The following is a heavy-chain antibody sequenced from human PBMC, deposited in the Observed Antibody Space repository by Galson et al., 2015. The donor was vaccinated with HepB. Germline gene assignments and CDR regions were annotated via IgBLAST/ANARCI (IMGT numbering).Heavy chain of an antibody. V-gene: IGHV4-61*02. CDR3: ARGEYQLPYHYYGMDV. D-gene: IGHD2-2*01. Sequence: TLSLTCTVSGGSISSGSYYWSWIRQPAGKGLEWIGRIYTSGSTNYNPSLKSRVTISVDTSKNQFSLKLSSVTAADTAVYYCARGEYQLPYHYYGMDVWGQGTTVTVSS. CDR2: IYTSGST. J-gene: IGHJ6*02. CDR1: GGSISSGSYY.